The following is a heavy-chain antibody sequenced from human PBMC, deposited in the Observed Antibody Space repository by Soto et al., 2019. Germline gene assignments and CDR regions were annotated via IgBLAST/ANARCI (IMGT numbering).Heavy chain of an antibody. CDR2: ISADNGNT. J-gene: IGHJ4*02. CDR1: GDTFTSYG. D-gene: IGHD6-13*01. Sequence: QVQLVQSGAEVKKPGASVKVSCKASGDTFTSYGISWVRQAPGQGLEWMGWISADNGNTNYAQKLQGRVTMTTDKSTSTASMELRSLRSDDTAVYYCARGLRPGIAPSALYYFDYWGQGTLVTVSS. CDR3: ARGLRPGIAPSALYYFDY. V-gene: IGHV1-18*04.